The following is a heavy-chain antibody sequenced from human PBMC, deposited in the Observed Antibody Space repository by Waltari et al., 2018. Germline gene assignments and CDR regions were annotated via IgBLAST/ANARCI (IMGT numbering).Heavy chain of an antibody. J-gene: IGHJ3*02. CDR3: ARTPLSDYGGLRDAFDI. CDR2: IYTRGSP. D-gene: IGHD4-17*01. Sequence: QVQLQESGPGLVKPSQTLSLTCTVPGGSISSGSYYWSWIRQPAGKGREWIGRIYTRGSPNYNPALKSRVTISVDTAKNQFSLKLGSVTAADTAVYYCARTPLSDYGGLRDAFDIWGQGTMVTVSS. CDR1: GGSISSGSYY. V-gene: IGHV4-61*02.